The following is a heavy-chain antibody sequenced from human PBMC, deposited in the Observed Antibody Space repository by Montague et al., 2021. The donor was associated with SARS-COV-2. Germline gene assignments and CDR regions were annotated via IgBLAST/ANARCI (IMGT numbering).Heavy chain of an antibody. CDR2: INHSGST. CDR3: GMDV. Sequence: SETLSLTCAVYGGSFSGYYWSWIRQPPGKGLEWIGEINHSGSTNYNPSLKSRVTISVDYCVRGSGCSGGSCYSEWDPYYYYGMDVWGQGTTVTVSS. CDR1: GGSFSGYY. V-gene: IGHV4-34*01. D-gene: IGHD2-15*01. J-gene: IGHJ6*02.